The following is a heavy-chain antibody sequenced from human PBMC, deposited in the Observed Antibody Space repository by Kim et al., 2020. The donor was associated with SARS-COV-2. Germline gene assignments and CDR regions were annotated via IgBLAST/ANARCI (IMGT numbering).Heavy chain of an antibody. CDR2: IKSKTDGGTT. Sequence: GGSLRLSCAASGFTFSNAWMSWVRQAPGKGLEWVGRIKSKTDGGTTDYAAPVKGRFTISRDDSKNTLYLQMNSLKTEDTAVYYCTTTADCSSNSCYSYYYYYGMDVWGQGTTVTVSS. D-gene: IGHD2-2*02. CDR3: TTTADCSSNSCYSYYYYYGMDV. J-gene: IGHJ6*02. CDR1: GFTFSNAW. V-gene: IGHV3-15*01.